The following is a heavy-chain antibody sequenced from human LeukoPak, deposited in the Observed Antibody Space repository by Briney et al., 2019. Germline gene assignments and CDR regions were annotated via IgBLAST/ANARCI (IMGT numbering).Heavy chain of an antibody. J-gene: IGHJ4*02. Sequence: GGSLRLSCAASGFTFSSYGMHWVRQAPGKGLEWVAFIRYDGSNKYYADSVKGRFTISRDNSKNTLYLQMNSLRAEDTAVYYCAKPSTPFSSTSCPLDWGQGTLVTVSS. CDR2: IRYDGSNK. V-gene: IGHV3-30*02. D-gene: IGHD2-2*01. CDR3: AKPSTPFSSTSCPLD. CDR1: GFTFSSYG.